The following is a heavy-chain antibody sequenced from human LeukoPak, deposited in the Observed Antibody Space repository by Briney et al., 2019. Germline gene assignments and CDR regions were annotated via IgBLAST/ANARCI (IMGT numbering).Heavy chain of an antibody. CDR2: INHSGST. CDR1: GGSFSGYY. Sequence: KPSETLSLTCAVYGGSFSGYYWSWIRQPPGKGLEWIGEINHSGSTNYNPSLKSRVTISVDTSKNQFSLKLSSVTAADTAVYYCARGLYYDYVWGSYRFDYWGQGTLVTVSS. D-gene: IGHD3-16*02. V-gene: IGHV4-34*01. CDR3: ARGLYYDYVWGSYRFDY. J-gene: IGHJ4*02.